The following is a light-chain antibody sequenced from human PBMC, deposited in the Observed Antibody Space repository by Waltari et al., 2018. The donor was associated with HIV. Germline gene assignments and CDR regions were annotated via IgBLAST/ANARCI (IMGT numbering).Light chain of an antibody. J-gene: IGLJ3*02. CDR1: ALSKQY. V-gene: IGLV3-25*03. CDR2: KDT. Sequence: SYELTQPPSVSVSPGQTARITCSGDALSKQYAHCDHQKPGQAPVLVKYKDTERPSGSADRFSGSSSGRKVTLTISGVQAEDEADYYCQSADSSGTWVFGGGTKQTVL. CDR3: QSADSSGTWV.